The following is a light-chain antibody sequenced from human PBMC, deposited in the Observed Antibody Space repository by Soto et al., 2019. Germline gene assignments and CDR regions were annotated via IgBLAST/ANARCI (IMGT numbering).Light chain of an antibody. CDR3: QQYGSSPVT. V-gene: IGKV3-20*01. J-gene: IGKJ1*01. Sequence: EIVLTQSPGTLSLSPGERATLSCRASQSVGSSYLAWYQQKPGQAPRPLIYGASSRATGIPDRFSGSGSGTDFTLTISRLEPEDFAVYYCQQYGSSPVTFGQGTKVEVK. CDR1: QSVGSSY. CDR2: GAS.